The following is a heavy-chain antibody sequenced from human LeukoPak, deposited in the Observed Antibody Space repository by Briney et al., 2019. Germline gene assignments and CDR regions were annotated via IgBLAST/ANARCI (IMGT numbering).Heavy chain of an antibody. J-gene: IGHJ4*02. Sequence: PGGSLRLPCAASGFTFSSYGMHWVRQAPGKGLEWVAVISYDGSNKYYADSVKGRFTISRDNSKNTLYLQMNSLRAEDTAVYYCARDSGYCSGGSCYPALDYWGQGTLVTVSS. CDR3: ARDSGYCSGGSCYPALDY. D-gene: IGHD2-15*01. V-gene: IGHV3-30*03. CDR2: ISYDGSNK. CDR1: GFTFSSYG.